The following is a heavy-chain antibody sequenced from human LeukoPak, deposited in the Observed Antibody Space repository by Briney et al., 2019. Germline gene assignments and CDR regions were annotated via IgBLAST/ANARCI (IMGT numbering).Heavy chain of an antibody. CDR1: DGSFNDYY. V-gene: IGHV4-34*01. CDR3: ARDKVGAFDY. D-gene: IGHD1-26*01. CDR2: IRHTGST. Sequence: SETLSLTCAVHDGSFNDYYLTWIRQPPGKGLEWIGEIRHTGSTNYSPSLKSRITISVDTSKKQFSLKLSSVTAADTAVYYCARDKVGAFDYWGQGTLVTVSS. J-gene: IGHJ4*02.